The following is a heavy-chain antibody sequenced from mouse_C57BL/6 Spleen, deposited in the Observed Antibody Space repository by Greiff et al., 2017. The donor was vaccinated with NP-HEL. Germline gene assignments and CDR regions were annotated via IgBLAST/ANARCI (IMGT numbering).Heavy chain of an antibody. Sequence: EVKLQESGPGLVKPSQSLSLTCSVSGYSITSGYYWYWIRQFPGNQQEWMGYISNDGSNNYNPSLKNRISITRDTSKNQLFLKLNSVPTEDTATYYCAREGLRRVDYWGQGTTLTVSS. CDR3: AREGLRRVDY. CDR1: GYSITSGYY. V-gene: IGHV3-6*01. J-gene: IGHJ2*01. CDR2: ISNDGSN. D-gene: IGHD2-4*01.